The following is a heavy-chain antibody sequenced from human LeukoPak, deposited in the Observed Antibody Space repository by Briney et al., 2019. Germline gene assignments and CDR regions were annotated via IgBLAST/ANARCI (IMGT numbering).Heavy chain of an antibody. CDR2: TYYRSKWYN. CDR3: ARNLRGRYRSRWHFDH. V-gene: IGHV6-1*01. J-gene: IGHJ4*02. D-gene: IGHD6-13*01. CDR1: GDIVSSNSAG. Sequence: SQTLSLTCAISGDIVSSNSAGWNWIRLSPSRGLEWLGMTYYRSKWYNDYAVSVKSRITINPDTSKNQFSLQLNSVTPEDTAVYYCARNLRGRYRSRWHFDHWGQGTLVTVSS.